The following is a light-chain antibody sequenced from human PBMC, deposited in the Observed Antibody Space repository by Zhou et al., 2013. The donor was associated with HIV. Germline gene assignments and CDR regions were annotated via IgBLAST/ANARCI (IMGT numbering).Light chain of an antibody. CDR1: QGISNS. CDR2: GAS. V-gene: IGKV1-NL1*01. Sequence: DIQMTQSPSSLSASVGDRVTITCRASQGISNSLAWYQQEPGKAPTLLLYGASRLDSGVPSRFSGSGSGTEFILTITSLQPDDLGTYFCQQYKSFLLSFGGGTKVDIK. CDR3: QQYKSFLLS. J-gene: IGKJ4*01.